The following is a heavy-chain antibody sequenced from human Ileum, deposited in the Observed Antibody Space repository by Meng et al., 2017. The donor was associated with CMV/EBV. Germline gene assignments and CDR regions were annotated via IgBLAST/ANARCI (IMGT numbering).Heavy chain of an antibody. V-gene: IGHV4-39*07. CDR3: AREGDFYGSGRIDP. J-gene: IGHJ5*02. D-gene: IGHD3-10*01. Sequence: SGGSINRSPHSWGWIRQPPGKGLEWIANIYYGGSTYYNPSLKSRVTISVDTSKNQFSLKLTSVTAADTAMYYCAREGDFYGSGRIDPWGQGTLVTVSS. CDR1: GGSINRSPHS. CDR2: IYYGGST.